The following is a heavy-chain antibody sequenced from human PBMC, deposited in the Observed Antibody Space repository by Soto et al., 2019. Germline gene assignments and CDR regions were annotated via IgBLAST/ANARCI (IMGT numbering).Heavy chain of an antibody. CDR2: IYYSGST. CDR3: ASASPVVNDV. V-gene: IGHV4-59*02. J-gene: IGHJ6*02. CDR1: GGSVSSYY. Sequence: SETLSLTCTVSGGSVSSYYWSWIRQPPGKGLEWIGYIYYSGSTNYNPSLRSRVTISVDTSKNQFSLKLSSVTAADTAVYYCASASPVVNDVWGRGTRVTVSS.